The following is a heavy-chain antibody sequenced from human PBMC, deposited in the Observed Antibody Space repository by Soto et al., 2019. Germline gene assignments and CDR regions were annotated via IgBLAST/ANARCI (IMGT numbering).Heavy chain of an antibody. Sequence: SETLSLTCAVSGGSISSSNWWSWVRQPPGKGLEWIGEIYHSGSTNYNPSLKSRVTISVDKSKNQFSLKLTSVTAADTAVYYCASHECSSTSWGIWFDPWGQGTLVTVSS. V-gene: IGHV4-4*02. CDR1: GGSISSSNW. CDR2: IYHSGST. J-gene: IGHJ5*02. CDR3: ASHECSSTSWGIWFDP. D-gene: IGHD2-2*01.